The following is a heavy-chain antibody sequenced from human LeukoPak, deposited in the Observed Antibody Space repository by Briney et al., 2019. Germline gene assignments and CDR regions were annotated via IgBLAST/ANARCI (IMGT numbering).Heavy chain of an antibody. CDR1: GFTFSSYS. J-gene: IGHJ4*02. CDR2: ISSSSSYI. CDR3: ARDVIAAALPDY. V-gene: IGHV3-21*01. Sequence: KTGGSLRLSCAASGFTFSSYSMNWVRQAPGKGLEWVSSISSSSSYIYYADSVKGRFTISRDNAKNSPYLQMNSLRAEDTAVYYCARDVIAAALPDYWGQGTLVTVSS. D-gene: IGHD6-13*01.